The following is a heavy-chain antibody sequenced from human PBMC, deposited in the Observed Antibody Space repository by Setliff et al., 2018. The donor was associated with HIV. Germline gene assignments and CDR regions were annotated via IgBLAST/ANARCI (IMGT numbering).Heavy chain of an antibody. J-gene: IGHJ6*03. CDR1: GDSITTGVYY. D-gene: IGHD1-26*01. CDR2: IYASDNSGSA. V-gene: IGHV4-61*09. CDR3: ASGHDGATHYFGYYYYYMEV. Sequence: PSETLSLTCTVSGDSITTGVYYWSWIRQPAGQGLEWIGHIYASDNSGSANFNPSLKSRATISLDTSKNQFSLKLTSVTAADTAVYYCASGHDGATHYFGYYYYYMEVWGKGTTVTVSS.